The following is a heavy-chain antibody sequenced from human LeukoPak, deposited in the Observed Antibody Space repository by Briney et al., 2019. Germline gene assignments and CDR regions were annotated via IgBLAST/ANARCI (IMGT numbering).Heavy chain of an antibody. CDR3: ARGGPEDYYYMDV. CDR1: GYTFTSYY. Sequence: ASVKVSCKASGYTFTSYYMHWVRQAAGQGREWMGIINPSSGSTSYAQKFQGRVTMTRDRSTSTVYMELSSLRSEDTAVYYCARGGPEDYYYMDVWGKGTTVTVSS. J-gene: IGHJ6*03. V-gene: IGHV1-46*01. CDR2: INPSSGST.